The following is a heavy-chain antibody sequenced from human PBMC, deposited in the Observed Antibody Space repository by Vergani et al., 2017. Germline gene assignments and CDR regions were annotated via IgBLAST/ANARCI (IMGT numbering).Heavy chain of an antibody. CDR1: GGSISSGDYY. CDR2: IYYSGST. D-gene: IGHD6-13*01. CDR3: ARHKEQLVPGNYYYYYYMDV. V-gene: IGHV4-30-4*01. J-gene: IGHJ6*03. Sequence: QVQLQESGPGLVKSSQTLSLTCTVSGGSISSGDYYWSWIRQPPGKGLEWIGYIYYSGSTYYNPSLKSRVTISVDTSKNQFSLKLNSVTAADTAVYYCARHKEQLVPGNYYYYYYMDVWGKGTTVTVSS.